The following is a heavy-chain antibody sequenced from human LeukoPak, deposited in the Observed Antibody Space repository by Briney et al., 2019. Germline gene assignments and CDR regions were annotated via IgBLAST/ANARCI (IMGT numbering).Heavy chain of an antibody. V-gene: IGHV4-59*01. CDR3: ARDQNQGDWFDP. J-gene: IGHJ5*02. CDR1: GGSISSYY. D-gene: IGHD1-14*01. Sequence: PSETLSLTCTVSGGSISSYYWSWIRQPPGKGLEWIGYIYYSGSTNYNPSLKSRVTISVDTSKNQFSLKLSSVTAADTAVYYCARDQNQGDWFDPWGQGTLVTVSS. CDR2: IYYSGST.